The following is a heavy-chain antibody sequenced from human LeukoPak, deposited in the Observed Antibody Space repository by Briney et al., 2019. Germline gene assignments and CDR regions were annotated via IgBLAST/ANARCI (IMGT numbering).Heavy chain of an antibody. J-gene: IGHJ5*02. CDR2: ISSSSSYI. CDR1: AFTFSSYS. V-gene: IGHV3-21*01. Sequence: GGSLRLSCAASAFTFSSYSMNWVRQAPGKGLEWVSSISSSSSYIYYADSVKGRFTISRDNAKNSLYLQMDSLRAEDTAVYYCARPGTAAAGTGWFDPWGQGTLVTVSS. CDR3: ARPGTAAAGTGWFDP. D-gene: IGHD6-13*01.